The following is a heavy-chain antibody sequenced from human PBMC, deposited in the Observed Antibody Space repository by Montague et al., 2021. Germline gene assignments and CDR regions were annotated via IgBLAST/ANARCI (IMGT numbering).Heavy chain of an antibody. CDR1: GGSISGASYY. V-gene: IGHV4-39*01. D-gene: IGHD2-15*01. CDR2: IYYNGTT. CDR3: ARSLYCRGGSCYSGFDP. J-gene: IGHJ5*02. Sequence: SETLSLTCTVSGGSISGASYYWGWIRQPPGKGLEFIGVIYYNGTTYHNPSLKSRVTVSMDTSKSQFSLKLSSVTAADTAVYYCARSLYCRGGSCYSGFDPWGQGTLVTASS.